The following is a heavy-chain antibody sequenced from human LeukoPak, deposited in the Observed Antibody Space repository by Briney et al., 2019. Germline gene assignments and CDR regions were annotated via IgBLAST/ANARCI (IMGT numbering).Heavy chain of an antibody. CDR2: ISYDGSNK. CDR1: GFTFSSYG. D-gene: IGHD3/OR15-3a*01. CDR3: AKGSEDWITDFFDY. J-gene: IGHJ4*02. Sequence: GGSLRLSCAASGFTFSSYGMHWVRQAPGKGLEWVAVISYDGSNKYYADSVKGRFTISRDNSKNTLYLQMNSLRAEDTAVYYCAKGSEDWITDFFDYWGQGTLVTVSS. V-gene: IGHV3-30*18.